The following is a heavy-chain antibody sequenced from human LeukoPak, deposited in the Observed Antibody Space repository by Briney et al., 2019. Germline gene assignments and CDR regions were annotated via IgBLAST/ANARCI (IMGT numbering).Heavy chain of an antibody. J-gene: IGHJ5*02. CDR2: IYYSGST. D-gene: IGHD6-13*01. CDR3: ARVQPSIAAAGSRFDP. Sequence: SETLSLTCTVSGGSISSSSYYWGWIRQPPGKGLEWIGSIYYSGSTYYNPSLKCRVTISVDTSKNQFSLKLSSVTAADTAVYYCARVQPSIAAAGSRFDPWGQGTLVTVSS. V-gene: IGHV4-39*01. CDR1: GGSISSSSYY.